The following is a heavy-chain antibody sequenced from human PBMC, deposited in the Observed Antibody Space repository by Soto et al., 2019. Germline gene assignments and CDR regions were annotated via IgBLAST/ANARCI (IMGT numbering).Heavy chain of an antibody. Sequence: SETLSLTCAVSGGSISSSNWWSWVRQPPGKGLEWIGEIYHSGSTNYNPSLKSRVTISVDKSKNQFSLKLSSVTAADTAVYYCARDEGSGSYYWGAWFDPWGQGTLVTVSS. CDR3: ARDEGSGSYYWGAWFDP. CDR1: GGSISSSNW. V-gene: IGHV4-4*02. D-gene: IGHD3-10*01. J-gene: IGHJ5*02. CDR2: IYHSGST.